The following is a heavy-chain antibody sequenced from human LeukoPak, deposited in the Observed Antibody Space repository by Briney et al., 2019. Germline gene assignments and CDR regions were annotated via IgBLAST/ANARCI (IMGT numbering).Heavy chain of an antibody. CDR3: ARYSYSGYGVFDY. CDR2: ISSSSSYI. Sequence: GGSLRLSCAASGFTFSSYSMNWVRQAPGKVLEWVSSISSSSSYIYYADSVKGRFTISRNNAKNSLYLQMNSLRAEDTAVYYCARYSYSGYGVFDYWGQGTLVTVSS. CDR1: GFTFSSYS. J-gene: IGHJ4*02. D-gene: IGHD5-12*01. V-gene: IGHV3-21*01.